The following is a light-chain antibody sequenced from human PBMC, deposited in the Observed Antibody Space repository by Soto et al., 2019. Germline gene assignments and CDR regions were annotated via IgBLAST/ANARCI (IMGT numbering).Light chain of an antibody. Sequence: DMVFTQSPATLSLSPGERATLSCGASQSVSSSRLAWYQQKPGQAPRLLIYGASTRATGIPARFSGSGSGTEFTLTISSLQSEDFAVYYCQQYNNWPRTFGQGTKVDIK. V-gene: IGKV3-15*01. CDR3: QQYNNWPRT. J-gene: IGKJ1*01. CDR2: GAS. CDR1: QSVSSSR.